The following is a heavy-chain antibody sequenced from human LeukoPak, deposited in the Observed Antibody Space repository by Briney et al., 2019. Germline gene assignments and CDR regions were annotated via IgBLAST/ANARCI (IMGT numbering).Heavy chain of an antibody. CDR3: AKETASDFGGAVDY. CDR2: ISGSGGTT. CDR1: GFTFNNYA. Sequence: GGSLRLSCAASGFTFNNYAMSWVRQAPGKGLEWVSAISGSGGTTYYADSVKGRFTISRDNSKNTLYLQINSLRAVDTAVYYCAKETASDFGGAVDYWGQGTLVNVS. J-gene: IGHJ4*02. V-gene: IGHV3-23*01. D-gene: IGHD3-10*01.